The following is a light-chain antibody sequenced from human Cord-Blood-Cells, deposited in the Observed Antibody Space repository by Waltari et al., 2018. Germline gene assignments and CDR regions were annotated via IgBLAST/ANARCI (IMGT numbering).Light chain of an antibody. CDR2: GAS. V-gene: IGKV3-20*01. Sequence: EIVLTQSPDTLSLSPGERATRSCRASQSVSSSYLAWYQQKPGQAPRLLIYGASSRATGIPDRFSGSGSGTDFTLTISRLEPEDFAVYYCQQYGSSPPKTFGQGTKVEIK. CDR1: QSVSSSY. CDR3: QQYGSSPPKT. J-gene: IGKJ1*01.